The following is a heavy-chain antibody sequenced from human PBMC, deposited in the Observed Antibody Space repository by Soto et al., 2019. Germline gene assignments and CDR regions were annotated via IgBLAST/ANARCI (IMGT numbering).Heavy chain of an antibody. J-gene: IGHJ4*02. CDR1: GFTFSSYS. CDR2: ISSSGSTI. Sequence: GWSVRLSCAISGFTFSSYSLKWVRQSPVKGLEWLSYISSSGSTIYYADSVKGRFTISRDNAKNSLYMQMNSLRDEDTAVYYCARVLGGYSSSHPFDYWGQGTLVTVSS. D-gene: IGHD6-6*01. V-gene: IGHV3-48*02. CDR3: ARVLGGYSSSHPFDY.